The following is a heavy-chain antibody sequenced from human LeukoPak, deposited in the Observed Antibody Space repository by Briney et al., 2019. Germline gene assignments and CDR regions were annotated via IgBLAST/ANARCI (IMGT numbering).Heavy chain of an antibody. D-gene: IGHD4-23*01. J-gene: IGHJ4*02. CDR3: ARDADYGGGFDY. V-gene: IGHV4-34*01. Sequence: SETLSLTCAVYGGSFSGYYWSWIRQPPGKGLEWIGEINHSGSTNYNPSLKSRVTISVDTSKNQFSLKLSSVTAADMAVYYCARDADYGGGFDYWGQGTLVTVSS. CDR2: INHSGST. CDR1: GGSFSGYY.